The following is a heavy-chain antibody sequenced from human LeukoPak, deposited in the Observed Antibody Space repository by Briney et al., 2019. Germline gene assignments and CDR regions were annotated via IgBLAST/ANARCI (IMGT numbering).Heavy chain of an antibody. D-gene: IGHD6-13*01. Sequence: GGSLRLSCAASGFTFDDYAIHWVRQAPGKGLEWVSLISGGGGSTYYADSVKGRFTISRDNNKNSLYLQMNSLRTEDTAFYYCAKDWGIAEEYFDYWGQGTLVTVSS. V-gene: IGHV3-43*02. CDR2: ISGGGGST. CDR3: AKDWGIAEEYFDY. CDR1: GFTFDDYA. J-gene: IGHJ4*02.